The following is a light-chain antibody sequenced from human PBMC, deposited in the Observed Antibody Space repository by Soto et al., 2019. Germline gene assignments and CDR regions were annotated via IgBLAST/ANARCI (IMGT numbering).Light chain of an antibody. CDR1: SSDVGAFNY. CDR3: SSYAGSNNFV. CDR2: DVS. Sequence: QSVLTQPASVSGSPGQAITISCSGTSSDVGAFNYVSWYQQHPGKAPKLMIYDVSNRPSGVSNRFSGSKSGNTASLTISGLRAEDEADYYCSSYAGSNNFVFGTGTKVTVL. J-gene: IGLJ1*01. V-gene: IGLV2-14*03.